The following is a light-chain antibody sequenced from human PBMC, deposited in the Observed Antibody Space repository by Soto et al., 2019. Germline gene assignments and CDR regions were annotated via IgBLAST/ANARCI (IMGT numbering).Light chain of an antibody. Sequence: DIQMTQSPSSLSASVGDRVTITCRASQGISDYLAWYQQKPGKAPKLLIYAASTLQSGVSSRFSGSRFRTDFSLTISSLQPEDVAAYYCQKYNCVPPLFTFGHGTKVDIK. CDR3: QKYNCVPPLFT. V-gene: IGKV1-27*01. J-gene: IGKJ3*01. CDR1: QGISDY. CDR2: AAS.